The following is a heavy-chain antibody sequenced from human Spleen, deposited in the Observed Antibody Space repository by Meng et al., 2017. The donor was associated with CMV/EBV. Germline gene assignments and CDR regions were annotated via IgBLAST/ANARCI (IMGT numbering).Heavy chain of an antibody. CDR1: GFTFSSYA. Sequence: GESLKISCAASGFTFSSYAMSWVRQAPGKGLEWVSAISGSGGSTYYADSVKGRFTISRDNSKNTLYLQMNSLRAEDTAVYYCAKGHIVVVIATRFGYWGQGTLVTVSS. V-gene: IGHV3-23*01. CDR3: AKGHIVVVIATRFGY. D-gene: IGHD2-21*01. CDR2: ISGSGGST. J-gene: IGHJ4*02.